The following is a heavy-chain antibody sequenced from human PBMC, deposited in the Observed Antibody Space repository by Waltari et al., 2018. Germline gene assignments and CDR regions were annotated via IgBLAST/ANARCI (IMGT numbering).Heavy chain of an antibody. CDR3: ARDRGRGLYLES. CDR1: GESVTNSYG. CDR2: IHGSGRT. Sequence: QVKLQESGPGLVKPSGTLSLTCAVSGESVTNSYGWSWVRQFPVRGLEWIGQIHGSGRTNYNPSLESRVTVSLDTSNNHCSLRVTSATAADTAVYFCARDRGRGLYLESWGQGTLVTVSP. V-gene: IGHV4-4*02. J-gene: IGHJ4*02. D-gene: IGHD2-15*01.